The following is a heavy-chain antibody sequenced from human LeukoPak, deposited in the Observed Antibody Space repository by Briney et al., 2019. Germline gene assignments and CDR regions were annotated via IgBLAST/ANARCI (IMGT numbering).Heavy chain of an antibody. Sequence: SSETLSLTCTVSGGSISSYYWSWFRQSPGTGLEWIGSIYHTGRTNYNPSLKSRVTISVDKSKNQFSLILSSLTAADTAVYYCARANYFDYWGQGTLVTVSS. CDR2: IYHTGRT. J-gene: IGHJ4*02. V-gene: IGHV4-59*01. CDR3: ARANYFDY. CDR1: GGSISSYY.